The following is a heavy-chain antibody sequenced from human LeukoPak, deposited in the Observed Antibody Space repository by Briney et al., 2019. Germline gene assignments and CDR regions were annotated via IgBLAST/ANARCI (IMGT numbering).Heavy chain of an antibody. CDR2: VYYDGSN. J-gene: IGHJ4*02. D-gene: IGHD4-17*01. CDR3: ARAGYGDSDFDY. CDR1: GGSITPYY. V-gene: IGHV4-59*01. Sequence: SETLSLTCTVSGGSITPYYLTWIRQPPGRGLEWIGYVYYDGSNDYNPSLRSRVTILLDMSKHQFSLKLTSVTAADTAAYYCARAGYGDSDFDYWGQGTLVTVSS.